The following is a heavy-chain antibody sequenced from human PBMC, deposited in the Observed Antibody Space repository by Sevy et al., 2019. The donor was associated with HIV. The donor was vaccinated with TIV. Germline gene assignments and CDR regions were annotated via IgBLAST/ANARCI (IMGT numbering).Heavy chain of an antibody. Sequence: GGSLRLSCAASGFTFSSYWMSWVRQAPGKGLEWVANIKQDGSEKYYVDSVKGRFTISRDNAKNSLYLQMNSLRAEDTAVYYCARVGEVGAQGDYFHYWGQGTLVTVSS. CDR1: GFTFSSYW. CDR2: IKQDGSEK. V-gene: IGHV3-7*01. D-gene: IGHD1-26*01. J-gene: IGHJ4*02. CDR3: ARVGEVGAQGDYFHY.